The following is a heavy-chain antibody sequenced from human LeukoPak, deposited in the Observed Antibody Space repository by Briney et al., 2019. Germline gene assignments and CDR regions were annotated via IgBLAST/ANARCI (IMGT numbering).Heavy chain of an antibody. J-gene: IGHJ6*02. CDR1: GFTFSSYG. Sequence: GGSLRLSCAASGFTFSSYGMHWVRQAPGKGLEWVAVIWYDGSNKYYADSVKGRFTISRDNSKNTLYLQMNSLRAEDTAVYYCAKVGITIFGVVIRKYYYGMDVWGQGTTVTVSS. CDR3: AKVGITIFGVVIRKYYYGMDV. V-gene: IGHV3-33*06. CDR2: IWYDGSNK. D-gene: IGHD3-3*01.